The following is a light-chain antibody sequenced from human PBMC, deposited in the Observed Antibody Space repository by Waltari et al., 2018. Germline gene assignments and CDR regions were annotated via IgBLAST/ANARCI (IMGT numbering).Light chain of an antibody. CDR3: MQALQTPA. CDR1: QSLLHSNGYNY. J-gene: IGKJ1*01. CDR2: LGS. Sequence: DIVVTQSLLSLPVTPGEPASTSCRSSQSLLHSNGYNYLDWYLQKPGQSPQLLIYLGSNRASGVPDRFSGSGSGTDFTLKISRVEAEDVGVYYCMQALQTPAFGQGTKVEIK. V-gene: IGKV2-28*01.